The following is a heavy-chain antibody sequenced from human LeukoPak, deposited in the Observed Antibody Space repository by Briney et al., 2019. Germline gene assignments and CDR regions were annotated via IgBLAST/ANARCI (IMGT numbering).Heavy chain of an antibody. D-gene: IGHD1-7*01. Sequence: GGSLRLSCAASAFTLSGFTMHWIRQASGKGLEWLGRIPTKTNNYATEAASVRGRFTISRDESKNTAYLQMNSLKTEDTAVYYCVRGTLGHYDFDSWGQGTLVTVSS. CDR3: VRGTLGHYDFDS. V-gene: IGHV3-73*01. J-gene: IGHJ4*02. CDR2: IPTKTNNYAT. CDR1: AFTLSGFT.